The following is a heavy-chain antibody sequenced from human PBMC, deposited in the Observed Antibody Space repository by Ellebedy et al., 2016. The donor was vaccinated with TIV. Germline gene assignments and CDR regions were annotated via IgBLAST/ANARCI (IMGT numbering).Heavy chain of an antibody. CDR3: ARGVWLFPFDP. Sequence: SETLSLXCAVYGGSFSGYYWSWIRQPPGKGLEWIGEINHSGSTNYNPSLKSRVTISVDTSKNQFSLKLSSVTAADTAVYYCARGVWLFPFDPWGQGTLVTVSS. J-gene: IGHJ5*02. CDR1: GGSFSGYY. V-gene: IGHV4-34*01. D-gene: IGHD3-9*01. CDR2: INHSGST.